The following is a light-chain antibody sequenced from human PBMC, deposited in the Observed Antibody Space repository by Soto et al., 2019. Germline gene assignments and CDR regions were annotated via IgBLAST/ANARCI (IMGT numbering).Light chain of an antibody. V-gene: IGKV1-39*01. CDR2: AAS. Sequence: DIQMTQSPSSLSASVGARVTITCRASQSISSYLNWYQQKPGKAPKLLIYAASSLQSGVPASFSGRGSGTDFTLTISRLQPEDFATYYCQQSYSTSFGPGTKVDI. J-gene: IGKJ3*01. CDR1: QSISSY. CDR3: QQSYSTS.